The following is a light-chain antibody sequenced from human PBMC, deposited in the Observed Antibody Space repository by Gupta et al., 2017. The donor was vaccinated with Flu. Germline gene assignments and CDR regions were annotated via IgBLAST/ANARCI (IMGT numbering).Light chain of an antibody. V-gene: IGLV3-10*01. CDR1: ALPTKY. Sequence: SYELTQPPSVSVSPGQTAKITCSGDALPTKYVYWYQQKSGQAPVLVIYEDNKRPSGLPERFSGSSSGTVATLTISGAQVEDEADYYCYSTDSTDNQSVFGGGTQLTVL. J-gene: IGLJ2*01. CDR2: EDN. CDR3: YSTDSTDNQSV.